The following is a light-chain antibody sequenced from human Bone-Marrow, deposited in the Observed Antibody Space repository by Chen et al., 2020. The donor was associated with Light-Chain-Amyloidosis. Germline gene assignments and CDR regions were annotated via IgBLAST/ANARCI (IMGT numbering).Light chain of an antibody. J-gene: IGLJ1*01. CDR1: SSDVGGYNH. CDR2: EVT. V-gene: IGLV2-14*01. CDR3: SSYTITNTLV. Sequence: QSALPQPASVSGSPGQSITISCARTSSDVGGYNHVSWYQQHPDKAPKLIIYEVTNRPSWVPDRFSGSKSDNTASLTISGLQTEDEADYFCSSYTITNTLVFGSGTRVTVL.